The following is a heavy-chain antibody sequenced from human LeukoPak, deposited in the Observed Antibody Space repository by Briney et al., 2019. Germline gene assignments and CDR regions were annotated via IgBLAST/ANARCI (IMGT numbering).Heavy chain of an antibody. V-gene: IGHV4-4*07. CDR3: ARGPYSYDSSGAFDI. J-gene: IGHJ3*02. Sequence: SETLSLTCTVSGGSISSYDWSWIRQPAGKRLEWIGRIYTRGSTNYNPSLKSRVTISVDTSKNQVSLKLSSVTAADTAVYFCARGPYSYDSSGAFDIWGQGTMVTVSS. CDR2: IYTRGST. D-gene: IGHD3-22*01. CDR1: GGSISSYD.